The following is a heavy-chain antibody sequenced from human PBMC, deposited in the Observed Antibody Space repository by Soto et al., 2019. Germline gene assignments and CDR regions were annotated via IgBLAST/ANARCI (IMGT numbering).Heavy chain of an antibody. CDR3: ARDKITGLFDY. V-gene: IGHV4-34*01. J-gene: IGHJ4*02. D-gene: IGHD2-8*02. Sequence: QVQLQQWGAGLLKPSETLSLTCAVYGGSFSGYDWTWIRQPPGTGLEWIGEINHSGSSNYNPSLKSRVTISVHTSKNQFSQKLTSVTAADTAVYYCARDKITGLFDYWGQGTLVTVSS. CDR1: GGSFSGYD. CDR2: INHSGSS.